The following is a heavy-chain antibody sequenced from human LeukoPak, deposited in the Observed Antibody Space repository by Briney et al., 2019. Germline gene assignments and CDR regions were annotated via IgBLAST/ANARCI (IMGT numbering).Heavy chain of an antibody. Sequence: GGSLRLSCEASAFTFSDYYMSWIRQAPGKGLEWVSYISGSGSTIYYADSVKGRFTISRDNAKNSLYLQMNSLRAEDTAVYYCARRRSCSGGSCFLFDYWGQGTLVTVSS. D-gene: IGHD2-15*01. CDR3: ARRRSCSGGSCFLFDY. J-gene: IGHJ4*02. V-gene: IGHV3-11*01. CDR2: ISGSGSTI. CDR1: AFTFSDYY.